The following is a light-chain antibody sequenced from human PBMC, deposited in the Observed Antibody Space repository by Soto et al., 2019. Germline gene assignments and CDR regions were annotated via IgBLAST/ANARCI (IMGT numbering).Light chain of an antibody. J-gene: IGKJ5*01. V-gene: IGKV2-30*02. CDR3: MQALQTLSIT. CDR2: RVS. Sequence: DIVMTQSPLSLPVTLGQPASISCRSSQSLVHSDGNTYLNWFQQRPGQSPRRLIYRVSNRDSGVPDRFSGSGSATDFTLRINRVEAEDVGVYYCMQALQTLSITFGQGTRLEIK. CDR1: QSLVHSDGNTY.